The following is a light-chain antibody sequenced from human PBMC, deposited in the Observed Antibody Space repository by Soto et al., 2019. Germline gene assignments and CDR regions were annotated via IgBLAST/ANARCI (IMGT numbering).Light chain of an antibody. V-gene: IGLV1-47*01. CDR1: SSNIGSNY. J-gene: IGLJ2*01. CDR3: AAWDDSPSGPVTV. CDR2: RNN. Sequence: QPVLTQPPSASGTPGQRVTISCSGSSSNIGSNYVYWYQQLPGTAPKLLIYRNNQRPSGVPDRFSGSKSGTSASLAISGLRSEDEADYYCAAWDDSPSGPVTVFGGGTQLTVL.